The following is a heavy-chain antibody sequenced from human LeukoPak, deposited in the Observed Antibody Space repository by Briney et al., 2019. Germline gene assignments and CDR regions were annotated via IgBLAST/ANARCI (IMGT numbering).Heavy chain of an antibody. Sequence: PSGTLSLTCIVSGVSMRSSNWWCWVRQPPGEGLELIGEIYHTGSTNYNPSLESRLTISVDKSEKQFSLKLSSVTAADTAVYYCARDKGGSGSPVNWFDPWGQGTLVTVSS. CDR1: GVSMRSSNW. V-gene: IGHV4-4*02. J-gene: IGHJ5*02. CDR3: ARDKGGSGSPVNWFDP. CDR2: IYHTGST. D-gene: IGHD3-10*01.